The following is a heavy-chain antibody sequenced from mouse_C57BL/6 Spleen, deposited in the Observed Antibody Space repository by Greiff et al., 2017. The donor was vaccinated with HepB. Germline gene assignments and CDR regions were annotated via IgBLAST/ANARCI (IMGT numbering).Heavy chain of an antibody. CDR3: ARTYYYGSSRFAY. CDR1: GYTFTSYW. J-gene: IGHJ3*01. CDR2: IYPGSGST. Sequence: QVQLQQPGAELVKPGASVKMSCKASGYTFTSYWITWVKQRPGQGLEWIGDIYPGSGSTNYNEKFKSKATLTVDTSSSTAYMQLSSLTSEDSAVYYSARTYYYGSSRFAYWGQGTLVTVSA. V-gene: IGHV1-55*01. D-gene: IGHD1-1*01.